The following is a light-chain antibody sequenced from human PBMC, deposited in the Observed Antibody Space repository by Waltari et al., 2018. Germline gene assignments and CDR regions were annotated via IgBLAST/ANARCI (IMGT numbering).Light chain of an antibody. J-gene: IGLJ2*01. V-gene: IGLV2-14*03. CDR3: SSYISSSTLEL. CDR1: SSDVGGYNY. Sequence: QAALTQPASVSGSPGQSITISCTGTSSDVGGYNYVSWYQQHPGNAPKLMIFDVSNRPSGVSNRFSGSKSGNTASLTISGLQAEDEADYYCSSYISSSTLELFGGVTSLTVL. CDR2: DVS.